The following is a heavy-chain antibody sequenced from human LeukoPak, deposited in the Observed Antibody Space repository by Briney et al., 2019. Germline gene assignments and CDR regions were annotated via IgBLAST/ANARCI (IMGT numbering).Heavy chain of an antibody. Sequence: SVKVSCKASGGTFSSYAISWVRQAPGQGLEWMGGIIPLFGTANYAQKFQGRVTITADESTSTAYMELSSLRSEDTAVYYCARAPITIFGVVPNTSYYYYMDVWGKGTTVTVSS. J-gene: IGHJ6*03. CDR1: GGTFSSYA. CDR2: IIPLFGTA. CDR3: ARAPITIFGVVPNTSYYYYMDV. V-gene: IGHV1-69*13. D-gene: IGHD3-3*01.